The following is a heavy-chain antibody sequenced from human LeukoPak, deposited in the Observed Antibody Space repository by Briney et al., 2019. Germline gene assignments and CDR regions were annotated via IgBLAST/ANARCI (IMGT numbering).Heavy chain of an antibody. D-gene: IGHD3-9*01. CDR1: GFTFSSYW. Sequence: GSLRLSCAASGFTFSSYWMSWVRQAPGKGLEWVANIKQDGSEKYYVDSVKGRFTISRDNAKNSLYLQMNSLRAEDTAVYYCARVVRYFDWSTLDYWGQGTLVTVSS. J-gene: IGHJ4*02. V-gene: IGHV3-7*01. CDR3: ARVVRYFDWSTLDY. CDR2: IKQDGSEK.